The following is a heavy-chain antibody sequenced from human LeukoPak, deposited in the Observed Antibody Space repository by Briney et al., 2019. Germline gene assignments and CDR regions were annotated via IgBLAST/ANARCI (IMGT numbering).Heavy chain of an antibody. V-gene: IGHV3-21*01. J-gene: IGHJ4*02. CDR1: GFTFSSYS. CDR3: ARGQYGVNSYYFDY. CDR2: ISSSSSYI. D-gene: IGHD4-23*01. Sequence: GGSLRLSCAASGFTFSSYSMNWVRQAPGKGLEWVSSISSSSSYIYYADSVKGRFTISRDNAKNSLYLQMNSLRAEDTAVYYCARGQYGVNSYYFDYWGQGTLVTVSS.